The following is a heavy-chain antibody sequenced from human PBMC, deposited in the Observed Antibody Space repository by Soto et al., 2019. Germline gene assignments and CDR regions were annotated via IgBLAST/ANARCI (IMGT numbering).Heavy chain of an antibody. Sequence: SGTLSLSCNLSCVSIRDTSYYWGWIRQPPGKGLEWIWTIYFNGNTFYNPSLKSRLSISVDTSKNQISLRLTSVTAADTAVYYCARQGAYWGQGTLVTVSS. D-gene: IGHD3-16*01. CDR3: ARQGAY. CDR1: CVSIRDTSYY. J-gene: IGHJ4*02. CDR2: IYFNGNT. V-gene: IGHV4-39*01.